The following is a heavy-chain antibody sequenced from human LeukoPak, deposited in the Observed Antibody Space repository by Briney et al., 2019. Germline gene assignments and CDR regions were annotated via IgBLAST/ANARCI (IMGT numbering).Heavy chain of an antibody. J-gene: IGHJ4*02. Sequence: ASVKVSCKASGYTFTAYYMHWVRQAPGQGLEWMGWINPNSGGTNYAQKFQGRVTMTRDTSISTAYMELSRLRSDDTAAYYCARADDIAVAGTGYDYWGQGTLVTVSS. CDR2: INPNSGGT. D-gene: IGHD6-19*01. V-gene: IGHV1-2*02. CDR1: GYTFTAYY. CDR3: ARADDIAVAGTGYDY.